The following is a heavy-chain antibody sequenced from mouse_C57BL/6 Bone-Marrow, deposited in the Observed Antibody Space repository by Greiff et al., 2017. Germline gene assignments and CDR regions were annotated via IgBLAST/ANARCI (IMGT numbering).Heavy chain of an antibody. Sequence: QVQLQQSGAELVRPGASVKMSCKASGYTFTSYNMHWVKQTPRQGLEWIGAIYPGNGDTTYNQKFKGKATLTVDKSSSTAYMQLSSLTSEDSAVYFCAIFDGNHYAMDYWGQGTSVTVSS. CDR3: AIFDGNHYAMDY. J-gene: IGHJ4*01. D-gene: IGHD1-1*01. CDR2: IYPGNGDT. V-gene: IGHV1-12*01. CDR1: GYTFTSYN.